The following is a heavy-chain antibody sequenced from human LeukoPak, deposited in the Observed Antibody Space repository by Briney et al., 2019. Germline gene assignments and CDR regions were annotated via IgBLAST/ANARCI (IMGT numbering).Heavy chain of an antibody. CDR2: IYYSGST. CDR3: ARIENHWFDP. V-gene: IGHV4-30-4*07. J-gene: IGHJ5*02. CDR1: GGSISSGGYS. Sequence: SQTLSLTCAVSGGSISSGGYSWSWIRQPPGKGLEWIGYIYYSGSTNYNPSLKSQVTISVDTSKNQFSLKLSSVTAADTAVYYCARIENHWFDPWGQGTLVTVSS.